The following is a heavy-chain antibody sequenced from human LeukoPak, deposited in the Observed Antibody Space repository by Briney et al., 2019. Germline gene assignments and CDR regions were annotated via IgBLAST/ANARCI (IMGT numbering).Heavy chain of an antibody. Sequence: GGSLRLSCAASGFTFSSYAMHWVRQAPGKGLEWVAIISYDGSNKYYADSVKGRFTISRDNSKNTLYLQMNSLRAEDTAVYYCAGETYYYDSSGYPSGFDPWGQGTLVTVSS. J-gene: IGHJ5*02. CDR2: ISYDGSNK. CDR3: AGETYYYDSSGYPSGFDP. V-gene: IGHV3-30*01. CDR1: GFTFSSYA. D-gene: IGHD3-22*01.